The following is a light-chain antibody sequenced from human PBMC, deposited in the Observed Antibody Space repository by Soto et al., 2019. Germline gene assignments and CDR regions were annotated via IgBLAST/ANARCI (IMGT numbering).Light chain of an antibody. CDR2: EVS. V-gene: IGLV2-8*01. J-gene: IGLJ2*01. CDR3: NSYAGDSNLV. CDR1: SSDDGGYNY. Sequence: QSALTQPPSASGSPGQSVTISCTGTSSDDGGYNYVSWYQQHPGKAPKLVIYEVSKRPSGVPGLFAGTKAGNTASLTGSGLQDEDEADYCCNSYAGDSNLVFGGGTKLTVL.